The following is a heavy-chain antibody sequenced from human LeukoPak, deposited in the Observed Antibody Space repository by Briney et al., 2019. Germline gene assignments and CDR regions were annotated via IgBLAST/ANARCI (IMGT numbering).Heavy chain of an antibody. V-gene: IGHV3-21*01. CDR1: GFSFSSYS. Sequence: PGGSLRLSCAASGFSFSSYSMNWVRQAPGKGLEWVSSISSSSSYIYYADSVKGRFTISRDNAKNSLYLQMNSLRAEDTAVYYCARNGDWNWFAPWGQGTLVTVSS. J-gene: IGHJ5*02. D-gene: IGHD2-21*02. CDR3: ARNGDWNWFAP. CDR2: ISSSSSYI.